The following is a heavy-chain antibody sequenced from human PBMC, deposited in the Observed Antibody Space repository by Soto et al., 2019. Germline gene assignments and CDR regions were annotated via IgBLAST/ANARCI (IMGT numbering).Heavy chain of an antibody. CDR1: GGTFSSYA. Sequence: QVQLVQSGAEVKKPGSSVKVSCKACGGTFSSYAISWVRQAPGQGLEWMGGIIPIFGTANYAQKFQGRVTITADESTSTAYMELSSLRSEDTAVYYCARDCSGGSCYWQYNWFDPWGQGTLVTVSS. CDR3: ARDCSGGSCYWQYNWFDP. D-gene: IGHD2-15*01. J-gene: IGHJ5*02. V-gene: IGHV1-69*01. CDR2: IIPIFGTA.